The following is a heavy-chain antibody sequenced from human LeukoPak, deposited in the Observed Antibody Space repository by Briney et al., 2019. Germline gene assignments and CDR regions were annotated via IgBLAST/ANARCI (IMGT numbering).Heavy chain of an antibody. D-gene: IGHD2-2*01. CDR2: ISASGGT. CDR3: ARDLGRGYCSSTSCYPGVDY. Sequence: PGGSLRLSCAASGFTFGRFSMSWARQAPGKGLDWVSAISASGGTYYSDSVKGRFTISRDNSKNTLYLQMNSLRAEDTAVYYCARDLGRGYCSSTSCYPGVDYWGQGTLVTVSS. CDR1: GFTFGRFS. V-gene: IGHV3-23*01. J-gene: IGHJ4*02.